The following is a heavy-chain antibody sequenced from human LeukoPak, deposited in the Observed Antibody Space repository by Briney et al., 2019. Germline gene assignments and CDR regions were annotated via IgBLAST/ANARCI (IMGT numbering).Heavy chain of an antibody. CDR3: ARVRAHKDIVVVPADY. CDR2: INPNSGGT. CDR1: GYTFTGYY. D-gene: IGHD2-2*01. J-gene: IGHJ4*02. Sequence: ASVKVSCKASGYTFTGYYMHWVRQAPGQGLEWMGWINPNSGGTNYAQKFQGRVTMTRDTSISTAYMELSRLRSDDTAVYYCARVRAHKDIVVVPADYWGQGTLVTVSS. V-gene: IGHV1-2*02.